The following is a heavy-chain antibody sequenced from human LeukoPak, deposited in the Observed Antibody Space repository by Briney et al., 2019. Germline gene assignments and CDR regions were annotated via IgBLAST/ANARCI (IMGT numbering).Heavy chain of an antibody. V-gene: IGHV3-21*01. CDR2: ISSSSSYI. D-gene: IGHD2/OR15-2a*01. Sequence: GGSLRLSXAASGFTFSSYSMNWVRQAPGKGLEWVSSISSSSSYIYYADSVKGRFTISRDNAKNSLYLQMNSLRAEDTAVYYCARAANSNAFDIWGQGTMVTVSS. CDR3: ARAANSNAFDI. J-gene: IGHJ3*02. CDR1: GFTFSSYS.